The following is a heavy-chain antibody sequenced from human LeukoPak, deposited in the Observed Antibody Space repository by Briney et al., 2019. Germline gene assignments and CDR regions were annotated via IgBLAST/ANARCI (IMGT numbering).Heavy chain of an antibody. Sequence: GGSLRLSCAASGFTFSSYGMHWVRQAPCKGLEWVAVIWYDGSNKYYADSVKGRFTTSRDNSKNTLYLQMNSLRAEDTAVYYCARDLGRHLFDYWGQGTLVTVSS. CDR2: IWYDGSNK. CDR1: GFTFSSYG. J-gene: IGHJ4*02. V-gene: IGHV3-33*01. CDR3: ARDLGRHLFDY. D-gene: IGHD3-16*01.